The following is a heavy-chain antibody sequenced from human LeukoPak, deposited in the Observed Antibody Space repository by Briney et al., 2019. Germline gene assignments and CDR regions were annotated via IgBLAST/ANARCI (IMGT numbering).Heavy chain of an antibody. D-gene: IGHD3-10*01. CDR3: ANSGVYYYYMDV. CDR2: ISYDGYDK. CDR1: GITFNDYA. Sequence: GGSLRLSCAASGITFNDYALYWVRQAPGKGLEWVTLISYDGYDKSYADSVRGRFTISRDNSRNTLYLQMDSLRSEDTAVYYCANSGVYYYYMDVWGKGTTVTVSS. V-gene: IGHV3-30-3*01. J-gene: IGHJ6*03.